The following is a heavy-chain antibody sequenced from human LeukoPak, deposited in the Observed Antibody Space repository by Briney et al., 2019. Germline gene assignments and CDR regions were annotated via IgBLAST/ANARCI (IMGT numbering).Heavy chain of an antibody. J-gene: IGHJ4*02. CDR1: GFTFSSYS. CDR3: AMSFDY. Sequence: GGFLRLSCAASGFTFSSYSMNWVRQAPGKGLEWVSYISSSSTTIYYADSVKGRFTISRDNAKNSLYLQMSSLRAEDTAVYYCAMSFDYWGQGTLVTVSS. CDR2: ISSSSTTI. V-gene: IGHV3-48*04.